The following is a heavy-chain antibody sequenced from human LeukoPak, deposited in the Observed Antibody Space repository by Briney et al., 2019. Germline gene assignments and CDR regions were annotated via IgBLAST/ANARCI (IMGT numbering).Heavy chain of an antibody. CDR2: ISSSSSYI. D-gene: IGHD5-18*01. CDR3: ARDGYLTSDGGNY. Sequence: GGSLRLSCAASGFTFSSYSVNWVRQAPGKGLEWVSSISSSSSYIYYADSVKGRFTISRDNAKNSLYLQMNSLRAEDTAVYYCARDGYLTSDGGNYWGQGTLVTVSS. J-gene: IGHJ4*02. CDR1: GFTFSSYS. V-gene: IGHV3-21*01.